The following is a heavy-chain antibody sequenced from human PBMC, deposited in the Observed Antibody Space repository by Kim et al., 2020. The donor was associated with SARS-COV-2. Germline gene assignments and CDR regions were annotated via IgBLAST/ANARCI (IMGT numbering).Heavy chain of an antibody. D-gene: IGHD6-19*01. CDR3: AREGLGGWYGAGAFDI. Sequence: SVKVSCKASGGTFSSYAISWVRQAPGQGLEWMGGIIPIFGTANYAQKFQGRVTITADESTSTAYMELSSLRSEDTAVYYCAREGLGGWYGAGAFDIWGQGTMVTVSS. CDR2: IIPIFGTA. V-gene: IGHV1-69*13. J-gene: IGHJ3*02. CDR1: GGTFSSYA.